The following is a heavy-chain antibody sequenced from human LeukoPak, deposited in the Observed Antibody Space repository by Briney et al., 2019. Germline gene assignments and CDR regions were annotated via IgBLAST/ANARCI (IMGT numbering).Heavy chain of an antibody. Sequence: SVKVSCKASGGTFSSYAISWVRQAPEQGLEWMGRIIPIFGTANYAQKFQGRVTITADKSTSTAYMELSSLRSEDTAVHYCAREGSGWYVPSYMDVWGKGTTVTVSS. CDR1: GGTFSSYA. V-gene: IGHV1-69*06. CDR3: AREGSGWYVPSYMDV. D-gene: IGHD6-19*01. J-gene: IGHJ6*03. CDR2: IIPIFGTA.